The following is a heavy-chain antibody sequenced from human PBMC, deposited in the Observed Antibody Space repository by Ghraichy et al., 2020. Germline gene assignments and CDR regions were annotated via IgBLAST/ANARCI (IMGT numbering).Heavy chain of an antibody. J-gene: IGHJ6*02. Sequence: GGSLRLSCATSGFRFSDYSMTWVRQAPGKGLEWVSYISSSSGTIFYADSVKGRFTISRDNVEDSVFLQMNSLRADDTAIYYCARMCAGTICYPHHYFGVDVWGQGTTVTVSS. CDR1: GFRFSDYS. V-gene: IGHV3-48*01. CDR2: ISSSSGTI. CDR3: ARMCAGTICYPHHYFGVDV. D-gene: IGHD1-1*01.